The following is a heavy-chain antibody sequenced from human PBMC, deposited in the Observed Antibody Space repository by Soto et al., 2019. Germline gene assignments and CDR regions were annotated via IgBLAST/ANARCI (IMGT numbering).Heavy chain of an antibody. CDR2: ISSSGSTI. CDR1: GFIFSDYY. J-gene: IGHJ6*02. CDR3: VRDRYYDSSRAQYYYYGMDV. V-gene: IGHV3-11*01. Sequence: QVQLVESGGGLVKPGGSLRLSCAASGFIFSDYYMSWIRQAPGKGLEWVSYISSSGSTIYYADSVKGRFTISRDNAKNSLYLQMNSLRAEDTAVYYCVRDRYYDSSRAQYYYYGMDVWGQGTTGTGSS. D-gene: IGHD3-22*01.